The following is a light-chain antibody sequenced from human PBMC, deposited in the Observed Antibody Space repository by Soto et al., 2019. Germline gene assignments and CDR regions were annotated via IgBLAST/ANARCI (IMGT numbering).Light chain of an antibody. V-gene: IGKV1-39*01. J-gene: IGKJ1*01. Sequence: DIQMTQSPSSLSASVGDRVTITCRASQSISSYLNWYQQKPGKAPKLLIYAASSLQSGVPSRFSGSGSGTDFTLTISSLQPEDFATYYCQQSYSTPTVGQGTKV. CDR3: QQSYSTPT. CDR1: QSISSY. CDR2: AAS.